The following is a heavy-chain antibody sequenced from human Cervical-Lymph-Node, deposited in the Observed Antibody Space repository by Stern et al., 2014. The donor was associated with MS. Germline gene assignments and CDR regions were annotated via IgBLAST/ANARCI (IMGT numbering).Heavy chain of an antibody. CDR3: AKAGYDILTGYIYYFDY. D-gene: IGHD3-9*01. V-gene: IGHV3-9*01. CDR1: GFTFDDYA. Sequence: EVQLVESGGGLVQPGRSLRLSCAASGFTFDDYAMHWVRQAPGKGLEWGSGITWNSGNIGYAASVKGRFTISRDNAKNSLYLQMNSLRAEDTALYYCAKAGYDILTGYIYYFDYWGQGTLVTVSS. CDR2: ITWNSGNI. J-gene: IGHJ4*02.